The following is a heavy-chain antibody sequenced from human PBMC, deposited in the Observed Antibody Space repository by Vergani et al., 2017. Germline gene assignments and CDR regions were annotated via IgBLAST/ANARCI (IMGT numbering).Heavy chain of an antibody. D-gene: IGHD1-26*01. CDR1: GFTFSSYG. Sequence: QVQLVESGGGVVQPGGSLRLSCAASGFTFSSYGMHWVRQAPGKGLEWVAFIRYDGSNKYYADSVKGRFTISRDNSKNTLYLQMNSLRDEDTAVYYCAKDRPDAARWGSGSYQGGFDYWGQGTQVIVSS. CDR3: AKDRPDAARWGSGSYQGGFDY. J-gene: IGHJ4*02. V-gene: IGHV3-30*02. CDR2: IRYDGSNK.